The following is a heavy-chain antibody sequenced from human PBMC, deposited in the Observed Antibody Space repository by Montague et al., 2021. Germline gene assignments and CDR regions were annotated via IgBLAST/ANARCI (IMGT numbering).Heavy chain of an antibody. D-gene: IGHD2-2*02. CDR2: IHYTGYT. CDR1: GASFNYGDYY. Sequence: TLSLTCNVSGASFNYGDYYWTWIRQHPGKGLEWIGYIHYTGYTQYNPSLNSRLTLSVDTSKNQFSLMLTSVTAAATAVYYCARYVGHYTPVGYFDSWGRGTRVIVSS. CDR3: ARYVGHYTPVGYFDS. J-gene: IGHJ4*02. V-gene: IGHV4-31*03.